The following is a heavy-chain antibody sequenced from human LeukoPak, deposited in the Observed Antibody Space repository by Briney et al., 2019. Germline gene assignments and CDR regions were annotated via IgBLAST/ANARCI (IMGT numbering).Heavy chain of an antibody. D-gene: IGHD1-26*01. Sequence: PWGSLRLSCAASGFTFSTYGMSWVRQAPGKGLEWVSGISGSGGSKYYADSVKGRFTISRDNSKNKLYLQMNSLRAEDTAIYYCAKDWDWELLIFDYWGQGTLVTVSS. CDR1: GFTFSTYG. J-gene: IGHJ4*02. CDR3: AKDWDWELLIFDY. CDR2: ISGSGGSK. V-gene: IGHV3-23*01.